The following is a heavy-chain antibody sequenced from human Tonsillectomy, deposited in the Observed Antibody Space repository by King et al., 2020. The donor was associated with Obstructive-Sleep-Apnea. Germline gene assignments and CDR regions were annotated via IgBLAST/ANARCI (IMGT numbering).Heavy chain of an antibody. D-gene: IGHD3-22*01. Sequence: QLVQSGGGLVQPGGSLRLSCAASGFTFSSYSMNWVRQAPGKGLEWFSYISSSSSTIYYADSVKGRFTISRDNAKNSLYLQMNSLRAEDTAVYYCARDQHYYDSSNYPFDYWGQGTLVTVSS. CDR3: ARDQHYYDSSNYPFDY. V-gene: IGHV3-48*04. J-gene: IGHJ4*02. CDR1: GFTFSSYS. CDR2: ISSSSSTI.